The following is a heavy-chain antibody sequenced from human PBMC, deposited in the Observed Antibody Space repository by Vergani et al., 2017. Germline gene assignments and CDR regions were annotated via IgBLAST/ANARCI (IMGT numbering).Heavy chain of an antibody. J-gene: IGHJ4*02. D-gene: IGHD1/OR15-1a*01. Sequence: QVQLVQSGAEVKKPGASVKVSCKASGYTFTSYGISWVRQAPGQGLEWMGWISAYNGNTNYAQKLQGRVTMTTDTSTSTAYMELRGLRSDATAVYYCANSLEQDDYTRFDYWGQGTLVTVSS. V-gene: IGHV1-18*04. CDR1: GYTFTSYG. CDR3: ANSLEQDDYTRFDY. CDR2: ISAYNGNT.